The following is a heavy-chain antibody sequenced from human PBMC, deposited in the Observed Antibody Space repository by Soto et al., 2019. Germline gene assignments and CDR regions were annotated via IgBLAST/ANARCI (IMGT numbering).Heavy chain of an antibody. CDR2: ISSTNNYI. Sequence: PGGSLRLSCAASGFTFNTYTMNWVRQAPGKGLEWVSSISSTNNYIYYADSVKGRFTISRDNAKNSLYLQMNSLRVEDMAVYYCARAGIAAAGTGPFDYWGQGTLVTVSS. D-gene: IGHD6-13*01. J-gene: IGHJ4*02. CDR1: GFTFNTYT. CDR3: ARAGIAAAGTGPFDY. V-gene: IGHV3-21*01.